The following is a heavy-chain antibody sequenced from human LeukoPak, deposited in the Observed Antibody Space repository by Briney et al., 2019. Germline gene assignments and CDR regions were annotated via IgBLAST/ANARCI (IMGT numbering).Heavy chain of an antibody. CDR3: ARGRTYDFWSGYYSPINFDY. CDR2: ISAYNGNT. CDR1: GYTFTSYG. D-gene: IGHD3-3*01. J-gene: IGHJ4*02. V-gene: IGHV1-18*01. Sequence: ASVKVSCKASGYTFTSYGISWVRQAPGQGLEWMGWISAYNGNTNYAQKLQGRVTMTTDTSTSTAYMELRSLRSDDTAVYYCARGRTYDFWSGYYSPINFDYWGQGTLVTVSS.